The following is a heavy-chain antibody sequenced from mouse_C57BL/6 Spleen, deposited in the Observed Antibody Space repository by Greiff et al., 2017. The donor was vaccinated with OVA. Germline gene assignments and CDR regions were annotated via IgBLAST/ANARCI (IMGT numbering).Heavy chain of an antibody. J-gene: IGHJ2*01. V-gene: IGHV1-59*01. CDR3: ARWLRENFDY. CDR1: GYTFTSYW. CDR2: IDPSDSYT. D-gene: IGHD2-2*01. Sequence: QVQLQQPGAELVRHGTSVKLSCKASGYTFTSYWMHWVKQRPGQGLEWIGVIDPSDSYTNYNQKFKGKATLTVDTSSSTAYMQLSSLTSEDSAVYYCARWLRENFDYWGQGTTLTVSS.